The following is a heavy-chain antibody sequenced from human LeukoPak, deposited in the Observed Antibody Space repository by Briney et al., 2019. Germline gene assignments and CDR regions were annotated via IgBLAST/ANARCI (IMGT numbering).Heavy chain of an antibody. CDR1: GGSISSYY. V-gene: IGHV4-59*01. J-gene: IGHJ4*02. CDR3: ARESGDGYNLS. CDR2: IYYSGST. Sequence: SETLSLTCTVSGGSISSYYWSWLRQPPGKGLEWIGYIYYSGSTNYNPSLKSRVTISVDTSKNQFSLKLSSVTAADTAVYYCARESGDGYNLSWGQGTLVTVSS. D-gene: IGHD5-24*01.